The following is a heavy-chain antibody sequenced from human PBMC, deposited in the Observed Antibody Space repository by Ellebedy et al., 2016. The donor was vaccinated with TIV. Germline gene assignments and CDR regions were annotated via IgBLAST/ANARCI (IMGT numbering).Heavy chain of an antibody. J-gene: IGHJ4*02. V-gene: IGHV1-2*02. CDR2: INAKRGAT. D-gene: IGHD6-19*01. CDR1: GYTFIHYH. CDR3: ARNGVSGWSDFDY. Sequence: AASVTVSCKTSGYTFIHYHIHWVRQAPGQGLEWMGWINAKRGATIYVQKFHDRVTMTRDMSISTAFLEVTGLTSDDTAVYYCARNGVSGWSDFDYWGQGTLVTVSS.